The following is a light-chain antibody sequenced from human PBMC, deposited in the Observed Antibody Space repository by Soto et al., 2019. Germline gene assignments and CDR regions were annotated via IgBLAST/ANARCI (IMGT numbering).Light chain of an antibody. CDR2: DAS. V-gene: IGKV1-5*01. J-gene: IGKJ1*01. CDR1: QSISSW. CDR3: HQSNRWWT. Sequence: IRRAQSRSTVSTSVGDRSSKACRASQSISSWLAWYQQKPGKAPKLLIYDASSLESGVPSRFSGSGSGTAFTLTIRSLPPDHFAPYFCHQSNRWWTFGEGTKVDIK.